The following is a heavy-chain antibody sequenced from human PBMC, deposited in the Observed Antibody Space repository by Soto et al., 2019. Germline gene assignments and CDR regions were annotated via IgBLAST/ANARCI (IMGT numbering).Heavy chain of an antibody. CDR1: GDSISNSRFY. D-gene: IGHD3-22*01. CDR3: ARDFFDSTDYTTNWFDP. V-gene: IGHV4-39*01. Sequence: SETLSLTCSVSGDSISNSRFYWAWIRQPPGEGLEWIGSIYHTGNAYYNPSLKSRVTISVDTSKNQFSLKLTSVTAADAALYYCARDFFDSTDYTTNWFDPWGQGTLVT. J-gene: IGHJ5*02. CDR2: IYHTGNA.